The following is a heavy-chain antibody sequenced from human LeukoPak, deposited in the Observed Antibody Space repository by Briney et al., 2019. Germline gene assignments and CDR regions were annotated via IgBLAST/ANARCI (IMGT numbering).Heavy chain of an antibody. D-gene: IGHD3-16*02. V-gene: IGHV1-8*03. CDR1: GYTFTTYH. J-gene: IGHJ4*02. CDR3: ARTTSFTASVYDY. Sequence: ASVKVSCRASGYTFTTYHINWVRQATGQGLEWMGWMNPNSGDRGYAQKFQGRVTITTDTSIGTAYMELSSLTSEDTAVYFCARTTSFTASVYDYWGQGTLVTVSS. CDR2: MNPNSGDR.